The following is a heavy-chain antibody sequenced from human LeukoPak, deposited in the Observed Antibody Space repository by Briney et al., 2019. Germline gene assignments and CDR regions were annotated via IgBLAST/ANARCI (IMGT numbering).Heavy chain of an antibody. CDR1: GYTLTELS. Sequence: EASVKVSCKVSGYTLTELSMHWVRQAPGKGLEWMGGFDPEDGETIYAQKFQGRVTMTEDTSTDTAYMELSSLRSEDAAVYYCATAVLRFLEWFVWGKGTTVTVSS. CDR2: FDPEDGET. CDR3: ATAVLRFLEWFV. D-gene: IGHD3-3*01. V-gene: IGHV1-24*01. J-gene: IGHJ6*04.